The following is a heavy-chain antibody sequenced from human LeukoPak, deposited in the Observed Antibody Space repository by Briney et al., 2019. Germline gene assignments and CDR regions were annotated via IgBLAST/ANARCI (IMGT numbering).Heavy chain of an antibody. D-gene: IGHD6-13*01. Sequence: GGSLRLSCAASGFTVSSNYMTWARQAPGKGLEWVSVIYSGGSTYYADSVKGRFTISRDKSKDTVYLQMNSLRVEDTAVYYCAKVVQQLYYYYYYMDVWGKGATVTISS. V-gene: IGHV3-53*01. J-gene: IGHJ6*03. CDR2: IYSGGST. CDR1: GFTVSSNY. CDR3: AKVVQQLYYYYYYMDV.